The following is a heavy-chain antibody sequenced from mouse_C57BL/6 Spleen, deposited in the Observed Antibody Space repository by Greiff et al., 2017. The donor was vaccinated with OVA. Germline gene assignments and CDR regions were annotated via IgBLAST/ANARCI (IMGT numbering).Heavy chain of an antibody. J-gene: IGHJ2*01. Sequence: EVKLMESEGGLVQPGSSMKLSCTASGFTFSDYYMAWVRQVPEKGLEWVANINYDGSSTYYLDSLKSRFIISRDNAKNILYLQMSSLKSEDTATYYCAREEKPYYGSSSYYFDYWGQGTTLTVSS. D-gene: IGHD1-1*01. CDR3: AREEKPYYGSSSYYFDY. CDR1: GFTFSDYY. V-gene: IGHV5-16*01. CDR2: INYDGSST.